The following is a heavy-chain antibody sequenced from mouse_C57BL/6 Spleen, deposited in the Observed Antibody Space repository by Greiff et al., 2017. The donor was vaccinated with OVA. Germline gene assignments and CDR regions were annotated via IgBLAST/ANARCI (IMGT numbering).Heavy chain of an antibody. CDR3: ASPDYGSSYYWYFDV. CDR1: GFTFSDYG. J-gene: IGHJ1*03. CDR2: ISSGSSTI. D-gene: IGHD1-1*01. V-gene: IGHV5-17*01. Sequence: EVKLVESGGGLVKPGGSLKLSCAASGFTFSDYGMHWVRQAPETGLEWVAYISSGSSTIYYADTVKGRFTISRDNAKNTLFLQMTSLRSEDTAMYYCASPDYGSSYYWYFDVWGTGTTVTVSS.